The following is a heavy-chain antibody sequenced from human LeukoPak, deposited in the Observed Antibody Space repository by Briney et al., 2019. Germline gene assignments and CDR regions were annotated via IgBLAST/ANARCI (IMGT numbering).Heavy chain of an antibody. V-gene: IGHV7-4-1*02. CDR2: INTNTGNP. Sequence: ASVKVSCKASGYTFTSYAMNWVRQAPGQGLEWMGWINTNTGNPTYAQGFTGRFVFSLDTSVSTAYLQISSLKAEDTAVYYCARDITNMVRGAVDIWGQGTMVTVSS. CDR3: ARDITNMVRGAVDI. CDR1: GYTFTSYA. J-gene: IGHJ3*02. D-gene: IGHD3-10*01.